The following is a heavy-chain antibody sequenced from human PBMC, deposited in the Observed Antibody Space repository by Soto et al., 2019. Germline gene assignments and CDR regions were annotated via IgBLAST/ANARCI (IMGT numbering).Heavy chain of an antibody. V-gene: IGHV4-38-2*02. J-gene: IGHJ6*02. D-gene: IGHD6-19*01. CDR3: ARDLSVAGSYYYYGMDV. CDR2: IYHSGST. CDR1: GYSISSGYY. Sequence: PSETLSLTCAVSGYSISSGYYWGWIRQPPGKGLEWIGSIYHSGSTYYNPSLKSRVTISVDTSKNQFSLKLSSVTAADTAVYYCARDLSVAGSYYYYGMDVWGQGTTVTVSS.